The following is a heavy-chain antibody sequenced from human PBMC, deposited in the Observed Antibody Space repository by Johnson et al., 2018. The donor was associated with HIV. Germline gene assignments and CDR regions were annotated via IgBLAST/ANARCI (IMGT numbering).Heavy chain of an antibody. CDR2: ISNSGSSV. CDR3: ARVWVVEVARGAFDI. Sequence: QVQLVESGGGLVKPGGSLRLSCAASGFTFNDYYMSWIRQAPGKGLEWVSYISNSGSSVYYADSVKGRFTISRDNAKNSLYLQMNSLRAEDTAVYYCARVWVVEVARGAFDIWGQGTMVTVSS. D-gene: IGHD2-15*01. J-gene: IGHJ3*02. V-gene: IGHV3-11*04. CDR1: GFTFNDYY.